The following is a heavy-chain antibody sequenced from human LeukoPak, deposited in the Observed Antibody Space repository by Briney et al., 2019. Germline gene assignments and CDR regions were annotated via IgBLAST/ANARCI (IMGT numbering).Heavy chain of an antibody. V-gene: IGHV3-66*01. CDR2: IYSGGST. D-gene: IGHD4-17*01. CDR1: GFTVSSNY. Sequence: GGSLRLSCAASGFTVSSNYMSWVRQAPGKGLEWVSVIYSGGSTYYADSVKGRFTISRDNSENTLYLQMNSLRAEDTAVYYCASTTVTGYYYGMDVWGQGTTVTVSS. J-gene: IGHJ6*02. CDR3: ASTTVTGYYYGMDV.